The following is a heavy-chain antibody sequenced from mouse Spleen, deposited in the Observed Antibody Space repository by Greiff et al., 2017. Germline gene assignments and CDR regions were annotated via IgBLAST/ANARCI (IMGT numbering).Heavy chain of an antibody. J-gene: IGHJ1*01. CDR1: GYTFTDYE. CDR2: IDPETGGT. V-gene: IGHV1-15*01. D-gene: IGHD2-4*01. CDR3: TPYDYNWYFDV. Sequence: VQLQQSGAELVRPGASVTLSCKASGYTFTDYEMHWVKQTPVHGLEWIGAIDPETGGTAYNQKFKGKAILTADKSSSTAYMELRSLTSEDSAVYYCTPYDYNWYFDVWGAGTTVTVSS.